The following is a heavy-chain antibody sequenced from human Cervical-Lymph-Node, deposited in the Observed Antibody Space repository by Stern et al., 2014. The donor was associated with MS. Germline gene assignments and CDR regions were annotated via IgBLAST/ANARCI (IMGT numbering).Heavy chain of an antibody. V-gene: IGHV3-23*04. J-gene: IGHJ4*02. CDR2: ITGSGGST. D-gene: IGHD4-17*01. CDR3: AKSTVTSLSDY. Sequence: EVQLVQSGGGLVQPGGSLRLSCAASGFTFSSYAMSWVRQAPGKGLEWVSAITGSGGSTYYAECVKGRFTTSRDTSKNPPYLQMNSLRAEDTAVYYCAKSTVTSLSDYWGQGTLVTVSS. CDR1: GFTFSSYA.